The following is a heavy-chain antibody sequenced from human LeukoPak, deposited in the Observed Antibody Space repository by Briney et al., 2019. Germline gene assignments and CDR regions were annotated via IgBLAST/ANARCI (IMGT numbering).Heavy chain of an antibody. CDR2: IWYDGSNK. CDR3: ARGYSYGFGYFDY. CDR1: GFTFSSYG. J-gene: IGHJ4*02. V-gene: IGHV3-33*01. D-gene: IGHD5-18*01. Sequence: PGGSLRLSCAASGFTFSSYGMHWVRQAPGKGLEWVAVIWYDGSNKYYADSVKGRFTISRDNSKNTLYLQMNSLRAEDTAVYYCARGYSYGFGYFDYWGQGTLVIVSS.